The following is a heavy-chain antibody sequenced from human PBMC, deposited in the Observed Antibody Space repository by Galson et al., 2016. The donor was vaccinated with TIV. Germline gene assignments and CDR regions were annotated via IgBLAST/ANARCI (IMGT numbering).Heavy chain of an antibody. CDR2: IYPNDSDT. CDR1: GYSFPKYW. V-gene: IGHV5-51*01. CDR3: ARAGGAADY. J-gene: IGHJ4*02. D-gene: IGHD3-10*01. Sequence: QSGAEVKKPGESLKISCKGFGYSFPKYWIAWVRQVSGKGLESMGIIYPNDSDTTYSPSFQGQVTISVDKSISTAYLQWSSLRASDTAMYYCARAGGAADYWGQGTLVTVSS.